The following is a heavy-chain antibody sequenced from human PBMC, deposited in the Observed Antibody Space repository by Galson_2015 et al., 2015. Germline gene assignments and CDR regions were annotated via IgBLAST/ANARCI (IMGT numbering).Heavy chain of an antibody. CDR2: IIPIFGTA. CDR3: AVADIVVVPAAIEGFDY. V-gene: IGHV1-69*13. J-gene: IGHJ4*02. D-gene: IGHD2-2*02. CDR1: GGTFSSYA. Sequence: SVKVSCKASGGTFSSYAISWVRQAPGQGLEWMGGIIPIFGTANYAQKFQGRVTITADESTSTAYMELSSLRSEDTAVYYCAVADIVVVPAAIEGFDYWGQGTLVTVSS.